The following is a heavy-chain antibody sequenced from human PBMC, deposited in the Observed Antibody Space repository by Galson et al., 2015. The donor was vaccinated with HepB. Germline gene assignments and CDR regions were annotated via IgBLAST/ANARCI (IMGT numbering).Heavy chain of an antibody. J-gene: IGHJ5*02. V-gene: IGHV3-30*03. D-gene: IGHD3-22*01. Sequence: SLRLSCAASGFTFSSYGMHWVRQAPGKGLEWVAVISYDGSNKYYADSVKGRFTISRDNSKNTLYLQMNSLRAEDTAVYYCARSKSVITMIVVAGYNWFDPWGQGTLVTVSS. CDR2: ISYDGSNK. CDR1: GFTFSSYG. CDR3: ARSKSVITMIVVAGYNWFDP.